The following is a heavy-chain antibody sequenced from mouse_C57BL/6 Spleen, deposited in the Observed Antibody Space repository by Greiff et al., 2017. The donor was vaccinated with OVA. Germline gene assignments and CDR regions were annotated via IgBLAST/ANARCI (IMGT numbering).Heavy chain of an antibody. CDR3: ARNSHYFDY. Sequence: QVQLQQSGAELVKPGASVKLSCKASGYTFTSYWMQWVKQRPGQGLEWIGEIDPSDSYTNYNQKFKGKATLTVDTSSSTAYMQLSSLTSEDSAVYYCARNSHYFDYWGQGTTLTVSS. CDR1: GYTFTSYW. J-gene: IGHJ2*01. V-gene: IGHV1-50*01. CDR2: IDPSDSYT.